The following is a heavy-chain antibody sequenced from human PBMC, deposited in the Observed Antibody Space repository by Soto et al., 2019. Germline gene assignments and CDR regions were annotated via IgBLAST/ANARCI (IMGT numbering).Heavy chain of an antibody. D-gene: IGHD3-22*01. V-gene: IGHV1-69*01. CDR1: GGTFSSYA. CDR3: VGSPEWSNALSHLVITTFAFY. CDR2: IIPVFGAT. Sequence: QVQLVQSGAEVKKPGSSVKVSCKASGGTFSSYAFSWVRQAPGQGLEWMGGIIPVFGATNYAETFQGRVTITAEASTSTSYMELRGLSSEDTAVYYCVGSPEWSNALSHLVITTFAFYWGQGTLVTVSP. J-gene: IGHJ4*02.